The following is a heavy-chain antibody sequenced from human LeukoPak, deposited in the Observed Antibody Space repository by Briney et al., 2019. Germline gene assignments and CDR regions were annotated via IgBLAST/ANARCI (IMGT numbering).Heavy chain of an antibody. V-gene: IGHV4-4*07. CDR1: GGSISSYY. CDR2: IYTSGST. CDR3: ARDFRSWELPYYYYYYMDV. Sequence: PSETLSLTCTVSGGSISSYYWSWIRQPAGKGLEWIGRIYTSGSTNYNPSLTSRVTMSVDTSKNQFSLKLSSVTAADTAVYYCARDFRSWELPYYYYYYMDVWGKGTTVTVSS. D-gene: IGHD1-26*01. J-gene: IGHJ6*03.